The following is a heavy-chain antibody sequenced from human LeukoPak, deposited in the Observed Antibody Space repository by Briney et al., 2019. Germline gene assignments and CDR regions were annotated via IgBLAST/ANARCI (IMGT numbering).Heavy chain of an antibody. D-gene: IGHD3-22*01. Sequence: SGTLSLTCTVSGGSISSYYWSWIRQPPGKGLEWIGYIYYSGSTNHNPSLKSRVTISVDTSKNQFSLKLSSVTAADTAVYYCARDRYYYDSSGYYSRGFDYWGQGTLVTVSS. J-gene: IGHJ4*02. V-gene: IGHV4-59*01. CDR1: GGSISSYY. CDR3: ARDRYYYDSSGYYSRGFDY. CDR2: IYYSGST.